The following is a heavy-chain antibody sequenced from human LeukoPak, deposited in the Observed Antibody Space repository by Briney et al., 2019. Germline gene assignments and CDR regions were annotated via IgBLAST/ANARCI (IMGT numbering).Heavy chain of an antibody. D-gene: IGHD3-22*01. Sequence: SETLSLACTVSGGSISSYYWSWIRQPPGKGLEWIGYIYYSGSTNYNPSLKSRVTISVDTSKNQFSLKLSSVTAADTAVYYCVRDQGYYYDSSGYYDYWGQGTLVTVSS. CDR3: VRDQGYYYDSSGYYDY. CDR2: IYYSGST. V-gene: IGHV4-59*01. CDR1: GGSISSYY. J-gene: IGHJ4*02.